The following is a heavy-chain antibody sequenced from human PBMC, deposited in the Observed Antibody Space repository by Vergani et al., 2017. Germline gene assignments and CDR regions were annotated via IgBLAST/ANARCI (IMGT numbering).Heavy chain of an antibody. V-gene: IGHV3-49*03. CDR1: GFTFGDYA. Sequence: EVQLVESGGGLVQPGRSLRLSCTAPGFTFGDYAMSWFRQAPGKGLEWVGFFRSKAYGGTTEYAASVEGRFTISRDDYKSIAYMQMNSLKTEGTAVYYCTREDGSGVYYMDYYYGMDVWGQGTTVTVSS. J-gene: IGHJ6*02. CDR2: FRSKAYGGTT. CDR3: TREDGSGVYYMDYYYGMDV. D-gene: IGHD3-10*01.